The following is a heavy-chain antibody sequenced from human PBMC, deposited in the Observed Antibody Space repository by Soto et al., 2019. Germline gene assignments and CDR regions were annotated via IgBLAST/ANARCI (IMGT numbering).Heavy chain of an antibody. V-gene: IGHV3-30-3*01. CDR2: ISYDGSNK. J-gene: IGHJ4*02. Sequence: PGGSLRLSCAASGFTFSSYAMHWVRQAPGKGLEWVAVISYDGSNKYYADSAKGRFTISRDNSKNTLYLQMNSLRAEDTAVYYCARVAVAGKVFDYWGQGTLVTVSS. CDR3: ARVAVAGKVFDY. CDR1: GFTFSSYA. D-gene: IGHD6-19*01.